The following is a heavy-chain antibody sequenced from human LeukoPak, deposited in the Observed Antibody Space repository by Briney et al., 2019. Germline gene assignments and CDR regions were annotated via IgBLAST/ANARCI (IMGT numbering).Heavy chain of an antibody. J-gene: IGHJ5*02. CDR1: GRSISSSCYY. CDR2: IFYSGST. CDR3: ARTRPDYGGNPAPYNWFDP. Sequence: PSETLSLTCPLSGRSISSSCYYWGWIRQPPGKGLEGIGRIFYSGSTYYKPSLKSRVTISVDTSKNQFSLKLSSLTAPHTTVYYRARTRPDYGGNPAPYNWFDPWGQGTLVTVSS. V-gene: IGHV4-39*01. D-gene: IGHD4-23*01.